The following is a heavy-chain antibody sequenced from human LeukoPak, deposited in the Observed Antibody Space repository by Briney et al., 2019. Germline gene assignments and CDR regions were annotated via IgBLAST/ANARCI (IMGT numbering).Heavy chain of an antibody. CDR3: ASRVQLERFYYYGSGSYYNSGSGFDY. D-gene: IGHD3-10*01. J-gene: IGHJ4*02. CDR1: GYTFTSYG. V-gene: IGHV1-18*01. CDR2: ISPYNGNT. Sequence: ASVKVSCKASGYTFTSYGISWVRQAPGQGLEWMGWISPYNGNTNYAQKHQGRVTMTTDTSTRTAYMGLRSLRSDDTAVYYCASRVQLERFYYYGSGSYYNSGSGFDYWGQGTLVTVSS.